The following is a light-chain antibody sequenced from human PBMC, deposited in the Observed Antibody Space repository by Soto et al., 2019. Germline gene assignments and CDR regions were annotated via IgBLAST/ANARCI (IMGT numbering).Light chain of an antibody. CDR1: QYVSSSY. J-gene: IGKJ1*01. Sequence: EIVLTQSPGTLSLSPGERATLSCRARQYVSSSYLAWYQQKPDQAPRLLLYGASSRATGIPDRFSGSGSGTDFTLTISRLDPEDFAMYYCQQYGSSPWTFGQGTKVEIK. CDR3: QQYGSSPWT. V-gene: IGKV3-20*01. CDR2: GAS.